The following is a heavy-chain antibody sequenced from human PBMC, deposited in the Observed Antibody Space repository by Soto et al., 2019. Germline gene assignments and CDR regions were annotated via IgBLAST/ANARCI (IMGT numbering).Heavy chain of an antibody. Sequence: EVQLLESGGGLVQPGGSLRLSCAASGFTFSSYAMSWVRQAPGKGLEWVSAISGSGGSTYYAASVKGRFTISKDNSKTTLYVLMNSLRAGDTAVYYCAKELPRAGRSTIIVAGDAFDIWGQGTMVTVSS. J-gene: IGHJ3*02. CDR1: GFTFSSYA. V-gene: IGHV3-23*01. D-gene: IGHD5-12*01. CDR3: AKELPRAGRSTIIVAGDAFDI. CDR2: ISGSGGST.